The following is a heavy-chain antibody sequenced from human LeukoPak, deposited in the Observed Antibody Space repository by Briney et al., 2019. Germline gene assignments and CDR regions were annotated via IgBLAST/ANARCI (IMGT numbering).Heavy chain of an antibody. V-gene: IGHV3-23*01. CDR2: ISGSGGST. D-gene: IGHD7-27*01. CDR1: GFTFSSYA. Sequence: GGSLRLSCAASGFTFSSYAMSWVRQAPGKGLEWVSAISGSGGSTYYADSVKGRFTISGDNSKNTLYLQMNSLRAEDTAVYYCAKKGELGNYFDYWGQGTLVTVSS. J-gene: IGHJ4*02. CDR3: AKKGELGNYFDY.